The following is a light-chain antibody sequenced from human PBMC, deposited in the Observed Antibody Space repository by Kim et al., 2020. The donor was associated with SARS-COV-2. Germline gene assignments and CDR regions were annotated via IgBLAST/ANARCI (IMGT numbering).Light chain of an antibody. CDR1: QDVNIY. CDR2: DIS. V-gene: IGKV1-17*01. CDR3: LQHNTFPVT. Sequence: ASVGDRVTITCRASQDVNIYLGWYQQKPGKAPKRLIYDISSLQREVSPRFSGSGSGTEFTLTISSLQPEDSATYYCLQHNTFPVTFGQGTRLEIK. J-gene: IGKJ5*01.